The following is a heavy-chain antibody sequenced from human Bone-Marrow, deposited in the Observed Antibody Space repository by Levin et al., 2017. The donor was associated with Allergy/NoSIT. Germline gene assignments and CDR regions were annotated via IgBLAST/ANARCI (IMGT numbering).Heavy chain of an antibody. V-gene: IGHV4-4*07. CDR2: FSTSGST. CDR1: GGSTGKFF. Sequence: SETLSLTCTVSGGSTGKFFWNWIRLPAGKGLEWIGRFSTSGSTNYNPSLRGRVSMSVDTSKKEFSLKVRSVTAADTAVYYCAGSSGERAKHFDYWGQGTLVTVSS. CDR3: AGSSGERAKHFDY. J-gene: IGHJ4*02. D-gene: IGHD4-17*01.